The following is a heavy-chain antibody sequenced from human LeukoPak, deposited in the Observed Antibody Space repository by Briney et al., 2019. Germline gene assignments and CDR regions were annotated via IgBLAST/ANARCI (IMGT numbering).Heavy chain of an antibody. V-gene: IGHV3-13*01. D-gene: IGHD6-19*01. CDR3: ARVSPYSSGWYYFDY. CDR2: IGTAGDT. Sequence: GSLRLSCAASGFTFSSYDMHWVRQATGKGLEWVSAIGTAGDTYYPGSVKGRFTISRENAKNSLYLQMNSLRAGDTAVYYCARVSPYSSGWYYFDYWGQGTLVTVSS. CDR1: GFTFSSYD. J-gene: IGHJ4*02.